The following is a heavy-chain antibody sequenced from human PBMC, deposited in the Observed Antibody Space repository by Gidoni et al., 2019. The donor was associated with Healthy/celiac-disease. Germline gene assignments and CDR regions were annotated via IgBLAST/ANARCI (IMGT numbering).Heavy chain of an antibody. V-gene: IGHV3-9*01. D-gene: IGHD1-26*01. CDR3: AKDIGGSPLTNYYGMDV. J-gene: IGHJ6*02. CDR2: ISWNSGSI. CDR1: GFTFDDYA. Sequence: EVQLVESGGGLVQPGRSLRLSCAASGFTFDDYAMHWVRQAPGKGLEWVSGISWNSGSIGYADSVKGRFTISRDNAKNSLYLQMNSLRAEDTALYYCAKDIGGSPLTNYYGMDVWGQGTTVTVSS.